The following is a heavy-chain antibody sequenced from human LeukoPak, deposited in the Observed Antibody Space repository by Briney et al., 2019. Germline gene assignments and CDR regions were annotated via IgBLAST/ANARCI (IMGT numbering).Heavy chain of an antibody. D-gene: IGHD3-22*01. V-gene: IGHV1-46*01. CDR3: ARDQHYYDSSGPRPYDAFDI. CDR1: GYTFTSYY. Sequence: ASVKVSCKASGYTFTSYYMHWVRQAPGQGLEWMGIINPSGGSTSYAQKFQGRVTMTRDTSTSTVYMELSSLRSEDTAVYYCARDQHYYDSSGPRPYDAFDIWGQGTMVTVSS. J-gene: IGHJ3*02. CDR2: INPSGGST.